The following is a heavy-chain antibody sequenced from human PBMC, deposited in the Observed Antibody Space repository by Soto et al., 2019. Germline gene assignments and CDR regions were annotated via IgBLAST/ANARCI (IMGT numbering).Heavy chain of an antibody. Sequence: QITLKESGPTLVKPTQTLTLTCTFSGFSLSTSGVGVGWIRQPPGKALEWLALIYWDDDKRYSPSLKSRLTITKDTSKNQVVLTMTNMDPVDTATYYCAHRHRYMVRGDIWFDPWGQGTLVTVSS. D-gene: IGHD3-10*01. CDR1: GFSLSTSGVG. V-gene: IGHV2-5*02. CDR3: AHRHRYMVRGDIWFDP. J-gene: IGHJ5*02. CDR2: IYWDDDK.